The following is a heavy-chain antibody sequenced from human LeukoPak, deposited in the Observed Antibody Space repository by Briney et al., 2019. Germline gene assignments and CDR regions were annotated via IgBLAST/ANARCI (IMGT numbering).Heavy chain of an antibody. CDR3: ARDGGYYDSSGYYSGGNWFDP. CDR2: ISYDGSNK. Sequence: GRSLRLSCAASGFTFSSYGMHWVRQAPGKGLEWVAVISYDGSNKYYADSVKGRFTISRDNSKNTLYLQMNSLRAEDTAVYYCARDGGYYDSSGYYSGGNWFDPWGQGTLVTVSS. D-gene: IGHD3-22*01. J-gene: IGHJ5*02. CDR1: GFTFSSYG. V-gene: IGHV3-30*03.